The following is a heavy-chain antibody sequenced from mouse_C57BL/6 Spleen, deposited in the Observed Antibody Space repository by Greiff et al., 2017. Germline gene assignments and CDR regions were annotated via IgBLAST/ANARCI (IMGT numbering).Heavy chain of an antibody. CDR2: INPSTGGT. J-gene: IGHJ2*01. D-gene: IGHD2-5*01. CDR1: GYSFTGYY. V-gene: IGHV1-42*01. Sequence: SGPELVKPGASVKISCKASGYSFTGYYMNWVKQSPEKSLEWIGEINPSTGGTTYNQKFKAKATLTVDKSSSTAYMQLKSLTSEDSAVYYCARRYYSNYADYWGQGTTLTVSS. CDR3: ARRYYSNYADY.